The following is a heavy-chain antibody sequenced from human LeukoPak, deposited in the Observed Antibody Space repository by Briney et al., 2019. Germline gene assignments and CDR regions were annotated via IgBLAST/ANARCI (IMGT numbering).Heavy chain of an antibody. V-gene: IGHV1-2*06. J-gene: IGHJ4*02. D-gene: IGHD3-9*01. CDR2: TNPNSGGT. CDR1: GYTFTDYY. CDR3: ARGWLRLTGPPED. Sequence: GASVKVSCKASGYTFTDYYMHWVRQAPGQGLQWMGRTNPNSGGTDYAQKFQGRVTMTRDTSISTAYMELSRLRSDDTAVYYCARGWLRLTGPPEDWGQGTLVTVSS.